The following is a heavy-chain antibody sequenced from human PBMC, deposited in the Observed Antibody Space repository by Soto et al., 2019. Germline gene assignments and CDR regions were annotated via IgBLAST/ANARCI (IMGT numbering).Heavy chain of an antibody. CDR1: GGSFSGYY. Sequence: PSETLSLTCAVYGGSFSGYYWSWIRQPPGKGLEWIGEINHSGSTNYNPSLKSRVTISVDTSKNRFSLKLSSVTAADTAVYYCARYCSSTSCPGGVFDIWGQGTMVTVSS. J-gene: IGHJ3*02. CDR2: INHSGST. V-gene: IGHV4-34*01. D-gene: IGHD2-2*01. CDR3: ARYCSSTSCPGGVFDI.